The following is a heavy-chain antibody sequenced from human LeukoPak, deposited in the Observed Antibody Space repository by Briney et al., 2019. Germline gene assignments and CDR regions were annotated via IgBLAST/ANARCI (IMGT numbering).Heavy chain of an antibody. J-gene: IGHJ5*02. CDR1: GYTFTSYY. CDR2: INPSGGST. V-gene: IGHV1-46*01. Sequence: GASVKVSCKASGYTFTSYYMHWVRQAPGQGLEWMGIINPSGGSTSYAQKFQGRVTMTRDTSTSTVYMELSSLRSEDTAVYYCARDTGDSSSPYNWFDPWGQGTLVTVSS. D-gene: IGHD6-6*01. CDR3: ARDTGDSSSPYNWFDP.